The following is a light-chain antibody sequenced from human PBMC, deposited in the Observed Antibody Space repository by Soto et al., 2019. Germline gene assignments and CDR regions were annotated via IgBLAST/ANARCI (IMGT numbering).Light chain of an antibody. CDR1: SSDVGGYNY. J-gene: IGLJ1*01. V-gene: IGLV2-11*01. CDR3: CSYAGSYTFSYV. CDR2: DVS. Sequence: SVLTQPRSVSGSPGQSVTISCTGTSSDVGGYNYVSWYQQHPGKAPKLMIYDVSKRPSGVPDRFSGSKSGNTASLTISGLQAEDEADYYCCSYAGSYTFSYVFGTGTKV.